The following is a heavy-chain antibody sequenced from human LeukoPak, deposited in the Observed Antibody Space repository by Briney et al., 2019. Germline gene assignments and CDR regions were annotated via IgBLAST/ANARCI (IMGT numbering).Heavy chain of an antibody. J-gene: IGHJ4*02. CDR3: ARVYCSGNSCYGPFDY. CDR1: GFTFSNYA. D-gene: IGHD2-15*01. V-gene: IGHV3-33*08. Sequence: GGSLRLSCAASGFTFSNYAMHWVRQAPGKGLEWVAIVWYDGSKKYYADSVKGRFTISRDNSKNTLYLQMNSLRAEDTAVYYCARVYCSGNSCYGPFDYWGQGVLVTVSS. CDR2: VWYDGSKK.